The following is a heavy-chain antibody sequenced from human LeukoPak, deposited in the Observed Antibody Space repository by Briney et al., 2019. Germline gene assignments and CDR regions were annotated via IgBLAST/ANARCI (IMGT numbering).Heavy chain of an antibody. CDR1: GYSISSGYY. J-gene: IGHJ3*02. D-gene: IGHD6-13*01. Sequence: SETLSLTCAVSGYSISSGYYWGWIRQPPGKGLDWIGSIYHSGSTYYNPSLKSRVTISVDTSKNQFSLKLSSVTAADTAVYYCAREGSSWYYAFDIWGQGTMVTVSS. CDR2: IYHSGST. CDR3: AREGSSWYYAFDI. V-gene: IGHV4-38-2*02.